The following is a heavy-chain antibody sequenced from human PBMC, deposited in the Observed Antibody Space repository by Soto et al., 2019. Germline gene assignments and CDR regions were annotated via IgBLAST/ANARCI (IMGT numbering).Heavy chain of an antibody. D-gene: IGHD3-16*02. CDR3: ATYLGELSLSPYYFDY. J-gene: IGHJ4*02. Sequence: ASVKVSCKASGYTFTSYGISWVRQAPGQGLEWMGWISAYNGNTNYAQKLQGRVTMTTDTSTSTAYMELRSLRSDDTAVYYCATYLGELSLSPYYFDYWGQGTLVTVSS. CDR2: ISAYNGNT. V-gene: IGHV1-18*01. CDR1: GYTFTSYG.